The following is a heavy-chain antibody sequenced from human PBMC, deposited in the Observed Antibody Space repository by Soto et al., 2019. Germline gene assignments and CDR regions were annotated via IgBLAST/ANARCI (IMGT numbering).Heavy chain of an antibody. Sequence: EVQLVESGGGLVQPGRSLRLSCAASGFTFDDYAMHWVRQAPGKGLEWVSGISWNSGSIGYADSVKGRFTISRDNAKNSLYLQMNSLRAEDTALYYCAKDYGASVDYSNSFFDYWGQRTLVTVSS. V-gene: IGHV3-9*01. D-gene: IGHD4-4*01. J-gene: IGHJ4*02. CDR2: ISWNSGSI. CDR1: GFTFDDYA. CDR3: AKDYGASVDYSNSFFDY.